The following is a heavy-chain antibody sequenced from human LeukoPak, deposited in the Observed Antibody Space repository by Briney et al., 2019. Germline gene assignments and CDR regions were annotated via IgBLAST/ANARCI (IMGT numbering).Heavy chain of an antibody. CDR1: GLTFSSYA. CDR3: AKEDSVRREFDY. J-gene: IGHJ4*02. Sequence: GGSLRLSCAATGLTFSSYAMSWVRQAPGKGLEWDSGISDSGGSTNYAASVKGRFTISRDNSKDTLYLQMNSLRAEDTAVYYCAKEDSVRREFDYWGQGTLATVSS. CDR2: ISDSGGST. V-gene: IGHV3-23*01.